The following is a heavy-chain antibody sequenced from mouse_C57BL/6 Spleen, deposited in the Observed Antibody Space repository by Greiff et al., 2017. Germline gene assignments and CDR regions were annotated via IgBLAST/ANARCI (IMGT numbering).Heavy chain of an antibody. Sequence: EVQLQQPGPELVKPGASVKISCKASGYSFTDYNMNWVKQSTGQSLEWIGVINPYYGTTSYNQKFKGKATLTVDKSSSTAYMQLSSLSSEDSAVYYCAREWDFLRGYFDVWGTGTTVTVSS. CDR2: INPYYGTT. D-gene: IGHD1-3*01. CDR1: GYSFTDYN. CDR3: AREWDFLRGYFDV. V-gene: IGHV1-39*01. J-gene: IGHJ1*03.